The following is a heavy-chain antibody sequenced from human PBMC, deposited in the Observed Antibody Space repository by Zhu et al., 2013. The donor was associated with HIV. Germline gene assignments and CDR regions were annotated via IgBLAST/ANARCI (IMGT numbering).Heavy chain of an antibody. CDR1: GGTFSSYA. Sequence: QVQLVQSGAEVKKPGSSVKVSCKASGGTFSSYAISWVRQAPGQGLEWMGGIIPIFGTANYAQKFQGRVTITADESTSTAYMELSSLRSEDTAVYYCARDYKGYCSGGSCYSLEYWGQGTPGHRLL. J-gene: IGHJ4*02. D-gene: IGHD2-15*01. CDR2: IIPIFGTA. CDR3: ARDYKGYCSGGSCYSLEY. V-gene: IGHV1-69*01.